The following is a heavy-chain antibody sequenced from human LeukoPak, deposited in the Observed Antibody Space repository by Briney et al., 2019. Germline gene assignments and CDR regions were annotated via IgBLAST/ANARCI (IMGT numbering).Heavy chain of an antibody. D-gene: IGHD5-24*01. CDR3: ARGSCTWRERWLQSYYFDY. J-gene: IGHJ4*02. CDR2: IYYSRST. V-gene: IGHV4-30-4*08. Sequence: SETLSLTCTVSGGSISSGDYYLSWIRQPPGKGLEWIGYIYYSRSTYYNPSLKSRVTISVDTSKHQFSLKLSSVTAADTAVYYCARGSCTWRERWLQSYYFDYWGQGTLVTVSS. CDR1: GGSISSGDYY.